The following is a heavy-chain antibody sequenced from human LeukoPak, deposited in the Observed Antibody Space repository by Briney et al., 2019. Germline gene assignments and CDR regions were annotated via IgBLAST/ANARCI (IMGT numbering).Heavy chain of an antibody. V-gene: IGHV3-23*01. D-gene: IGHD2/OR15-2a*01. CDR3: ARGARIGNIFDF. J-gene: IGHJ4*02. CDR1: GFAFGSEA. Sequence: GGSLRLSCEVSGFAFGSEAMSWVRQSPARGLEWVASISPGGGTTYYADSVKGRFTISRDNARHSLSLQMDSLRVEDTAVYYCARGARIGNIFDFWGLGTLVTVSS. CDR2: ISPGGGTT.